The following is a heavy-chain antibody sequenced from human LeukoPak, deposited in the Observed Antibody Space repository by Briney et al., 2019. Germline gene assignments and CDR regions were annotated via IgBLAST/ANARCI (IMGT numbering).Heavy chain of an antibody. CDR2: IYYTGT. V-gene: IGHV4-59*01. J-gene: IGHJ4*02. CDR3: ASRKLGNDY. Sequence: PSETLSLTYTVSGGSISSYYWSWIRQPPGKGLEWIGYIYYTGTSYNPSLKSRVTISADTSKNQFSLNLSSVTAADTAVYYCASRKLGNDYWGQGTLVTVSS. D-gene: IGHD7-27*01. CDR1: GGSISSYY.